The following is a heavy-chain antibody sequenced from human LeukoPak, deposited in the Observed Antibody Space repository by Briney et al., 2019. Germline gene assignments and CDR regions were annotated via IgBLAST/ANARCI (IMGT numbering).Heavy chain of an antibody. D-gene: IGHD4-17*01. Sequence: PGGSLRLSCAASGFTFRSHWMHWVRQAPGKGLVWVSRINNDGSSTTYADSVKGRFTISRDNAKSTLYLQMNSLRADDTAVYYCAREVSGDPWHNWLDPWSQGSLVTVSS. V-gene: IGHV3-74*01. J-gene: IGHJ5*02. CDR2: INNDGSST. CDR3: AREVSGDPWHNWLDP. CDR1: GFTFRSHW.